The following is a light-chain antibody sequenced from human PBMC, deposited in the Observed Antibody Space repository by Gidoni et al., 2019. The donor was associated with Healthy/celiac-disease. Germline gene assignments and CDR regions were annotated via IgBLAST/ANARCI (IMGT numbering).Light chain of an antibody. CDR2: AAS. CDR3: QQSYSTPYT. Sequence: DIQMTQSPSSLSASVGDRVTITCRASQSISSYLNWYQQKPGKAPKLLIYAASSLQSGVPSRFSGSGSGTDFTLTISSLQPEDFATYYCQQSYSTPYTFXXXTKLAIK. J-gene: IGKJ2*01. CDR1: QSISSY. V-gene: IGKV1-39*01.